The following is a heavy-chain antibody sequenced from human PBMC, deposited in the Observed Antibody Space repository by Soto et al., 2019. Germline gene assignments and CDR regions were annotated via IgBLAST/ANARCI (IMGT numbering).Heavy chain of an antibody. V-gene: IGHV1-18*01. Sequence: ASVKVSCKASGYTFTSYGIGWVRQAPGQGLEWMGWISAYNGNTNYAQKLQGRVTMTTDTSTSTAYMELRSLRSDDTAVYYCARDSYPRTGINWFDPWGQGTLVTVSS. J-gene: IGHJ5*02. CDR3: ARDSYPRTGINWFDP. CDR2: ISAYNGNT. D-gene: IGHD7-27*01. CDR1: GYTFTSYG.